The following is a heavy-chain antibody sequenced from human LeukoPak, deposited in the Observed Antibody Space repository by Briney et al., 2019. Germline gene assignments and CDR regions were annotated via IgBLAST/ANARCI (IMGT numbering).Heavy chain of an antibody. V-gene: IGHV1-46*01. CDR3: ARGAGILEWLPGVYYYGMDV. CDR2: INPSGGST. CDR1: GYTFTSYY. D-gene: IGHD3-3*01. Sequence: GASVKVSCKASGYTFTSYYMHWVRQAPGQGLEWMGIINPSGGSTSYAQKFQGRVTMTRDTSTSTVYMELSSLRSDDTAVYYCARGAGILEWLPGVYYYGMDVWGQGTTVTVSS. J-gene: IGHJ6*02.